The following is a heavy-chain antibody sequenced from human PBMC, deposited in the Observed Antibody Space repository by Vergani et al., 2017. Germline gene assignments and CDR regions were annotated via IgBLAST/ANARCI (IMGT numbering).Heavy chain of an antibody. Sequence: QVQLMQSGAEMKKPGASVKVSCETSGYTFTNYNINWLRQAPGHGLEWMGWISPSNGQIRYAQKFLGRVTMTKDTSTSTGYMEMRSLTFDDTAVYYCARRDDFGTFKYWGQGTLVTVSS. D-gene: IGHD3-3*01. J-gene: IGHJ4*02. V-gene: IGHV1-18*01. CDR2: ISPSNGQI. CDR3: ARRDDFGTFKY. CDR1: GYTFTNYN.